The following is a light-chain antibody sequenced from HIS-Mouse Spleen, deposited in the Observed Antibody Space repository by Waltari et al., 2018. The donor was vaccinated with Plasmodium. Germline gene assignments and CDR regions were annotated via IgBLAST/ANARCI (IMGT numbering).Light chain of an antibody. CDR3: CSYAGSSTNWV. J-gene: IGLJ3*02. CDR2: EGS. CDR1: RRDVGRYNL. Sequence: QSALTQPASVSGSPGQSITISCTGTRRDVGRYNLVSWYQQHPGKAPKLMIYEGSKRPSGVSNRFSGSKSGNTASLTISGLQAEDEADYYCCSYAGSSTNWVFGGGTKLTVL. V-gene: IGLV2-23*01.